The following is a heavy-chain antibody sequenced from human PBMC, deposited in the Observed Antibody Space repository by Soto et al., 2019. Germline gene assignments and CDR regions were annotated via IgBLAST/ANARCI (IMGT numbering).Heavy chain of an antibody. CDR3: ARGGWGAYYLDS. V-gene: IGHV3-74*01. CDR2: IKYDESST. Sequence: EVQLVESGGGLVQPGGSLRLSCAASGFTFRNYWIHWVRQAPGKGLVWVSRIKYDESSTNYADSVYGRFTISRDNAKNTLYLQMNSLRGEDTAVYACARGGWGAYYLDSWGQGTLVTVSS. J-gene: IGHJ4*02. D-gene: IGHD1-26*01. CDR1: GFTFRNYW.